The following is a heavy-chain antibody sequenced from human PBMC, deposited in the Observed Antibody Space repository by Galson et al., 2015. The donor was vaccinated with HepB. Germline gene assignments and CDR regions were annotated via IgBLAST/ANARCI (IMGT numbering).Heavy chain of an antibody. Sequence: SLRLSCAASGFTFSNAWMSWVRQAPGKGLEWVGRIKSKTDGGTTDYAAPVKGRFTISRDDSKNTLCLQMNSLKTEDTAVYYCTTIGYSYGLLLPEDDYWGQGTLVTVSS. J-gene: IGHJ4*02. V-gene: IGHV3-15*01. CDR1: GFTFSNAW. CDR2: IKSKTDGGTT. CDR3: TTIGYSYGLLLPEDDY. D-gene: IGHD5-18*01.